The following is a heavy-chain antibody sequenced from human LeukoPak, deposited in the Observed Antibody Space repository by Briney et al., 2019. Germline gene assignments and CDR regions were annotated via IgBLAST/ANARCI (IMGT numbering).Heavy chain of an antibody. CDR3: AKGGGGGTGSDY. CDR2: ISGSGGST. V-gene: IGHV3-23*01. J-gene: IGHJ4*02. D-gene: IGHD1-1*01. Sequence: GGSLRLSCAASGFAFSSYAMSWVRQAPGKGLDWVSAISGSGGSTYYADSVKGRFTISRDNSKNTLYLQMNSLRAEDTAVYYCAKGGGGGTGSDYWGQGTLVTVSS. CDR1: GFAFSSYA.